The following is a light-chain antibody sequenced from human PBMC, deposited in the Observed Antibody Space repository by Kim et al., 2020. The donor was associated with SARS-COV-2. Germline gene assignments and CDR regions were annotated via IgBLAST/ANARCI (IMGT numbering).Light chain of an antibody. J-gene: IGLJ2*01. Sequence: GREVKTPSTVTTANVGACYYVHWYLNLPGTAPKLRIYGNNHRPSGVPDRFSGSASGPSASLAITGLQAADEADYYCQTFDRSLREVFGGGTQLTVL. CDR2: GNN. CDR1: TANVGACYY. CDR3: QTFDRSLREV. V-gene: IGLV1-40*01.